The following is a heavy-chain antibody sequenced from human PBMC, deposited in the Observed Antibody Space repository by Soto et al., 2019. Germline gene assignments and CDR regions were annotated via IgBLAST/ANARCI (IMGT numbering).Heavy chain of an antibody. CDR1: GYTFTRYD. D-gene: IGHD2-15*01. CDR2: MNHNSGNT. V-gene: IGHV1-8*01. J-gene: IGHJ6*03. Sequence: QVQMVQSGAEVKKPGASVKVSCKASGYTFTRYDINWVRQATGQGLEWMGWMNHNSGNTGYAQKLQGRVTMTRNTSISTSYMKLSSLRSEDTAVYYCARGGGLYCSSCSCYYYYYMDVWCKVTTVTISS. CDR3: ARGGGLYCSSCSCYYYYYMDV.